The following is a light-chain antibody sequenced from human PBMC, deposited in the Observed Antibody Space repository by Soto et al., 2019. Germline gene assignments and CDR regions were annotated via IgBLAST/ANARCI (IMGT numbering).Light chain of an antibody. V-gene: IGKV3-15*01. CDR1: QSVSSN. J-gene: IGKJ3*01. CDR2: GAS. Sequence: EIVMTQSPATLSVSPGERATLSCRASQSVSSNLAWYQQKPGQAPRLLIYGASTRATDIPARFSGSGSGTEFTLTISSLQSEDFAVYYCQQFNNWPPTFSPGTKVDIK. CDR3: QQFNNWPPT.